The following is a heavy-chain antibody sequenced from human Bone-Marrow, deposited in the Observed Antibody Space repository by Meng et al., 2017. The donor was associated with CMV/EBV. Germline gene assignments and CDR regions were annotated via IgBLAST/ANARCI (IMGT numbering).Heavy chain of an antibody. CDR1: GSFSGYY. D-gene: IGHD6-19*01. Sequence: GSFSGYYWCWIRQPPGKGLEWIGEINHSGSTNYNPSLKSRVTISVDTSKNQFSLKLSSVTAADTAVYYCARGRTRAWYSSGWYFDYWGQGTLVTVSS. CDR2: INHSGST. V-gene: IGHV4-34*01. J-gene: IGHJ4*02. CDR3: ARGRTRAWYSSGWYFDY.